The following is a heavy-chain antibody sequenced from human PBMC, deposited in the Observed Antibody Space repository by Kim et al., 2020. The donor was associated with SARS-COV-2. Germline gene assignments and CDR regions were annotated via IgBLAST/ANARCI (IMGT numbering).Heavy chain of an antibody. CDR1: GYTFTSYD. CDR2: MNPNSGNT. CDR3: ARKKTRYDFWSGYYNNWFDH. J-gene: IGHJ5*02. Sequence: ASVKVSCKASGYTFTSYDINWVRQATGQGLEWMGWMNPNSGNTGYAQKFQGRVTMTKNTSISTAYMELSSLRSEDTAVYYCARKKTRYDFWSGYYNNWFDHWSQGTLVTDSS. D-gene: IGHD3-3*01. V-gene: IGHV1-8*01.